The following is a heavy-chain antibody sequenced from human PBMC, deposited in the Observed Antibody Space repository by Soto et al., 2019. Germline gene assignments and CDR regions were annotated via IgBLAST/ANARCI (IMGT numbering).Heavy chain of an antibody. CDR2: VNHSGNT. D-gene: IGHD3-10*01. CDR3: ARPLRFPY. V-gene: IGHV4-34*01. Sequence: LETLSLTCAVYGGSISGYYWSWIRQPPGKGLEWIGEVNHSGNTNYNPSLKSRVTISVDTSKNQFSLKLSSVTAADTAVYYCARPLRFPYWGQGTLVTVSS. J-gene: IGHJ4*02. CDR1: GGSISGYY.